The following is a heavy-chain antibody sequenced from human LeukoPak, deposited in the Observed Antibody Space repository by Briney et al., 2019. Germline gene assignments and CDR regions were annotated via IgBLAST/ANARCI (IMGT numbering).Heavy chain of an antibody. CDR3: ARAGSSSVTMIVVNWFDP. V-gene: IGHV3-21*01. CDR2: ISSSSSYI. Sequence: GGSLRLSCAASGFTFSSYSMNWVRQAPGKGLGWVSSISSSSSYIYYADSVKGRFTISRDNAKNSLYLQMNSLRAEDTAVYYCARAGSSSVTMIVVNWFDPWGQGTLVTVSS. J-gene: IGHJ5*02. D-gene: IGHD3-22*01. CDR1: GFTFSSYS.